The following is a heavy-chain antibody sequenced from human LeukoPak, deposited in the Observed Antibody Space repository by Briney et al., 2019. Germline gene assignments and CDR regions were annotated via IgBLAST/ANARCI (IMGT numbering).Heavy chain of an antibody. CDR1: GFTFDDYG. CDR2: INWNGGST. J-gene: IGHJ6*02. D-gene: IGHD2-2*02. V-gene: IGHV3-20*04. Sequence: PGGSLRLSCAASGFTFDDYGMSWVRQAPGKGLEWVSGINWNGGSTGYADSVKGRFTISRDNAKNSLYLQMSSLRAEDTALYYCARDPGCSSTSCYRINRYYYYGMDVWGQGTTVTVSS. CDR3: ARDPGCSSTSCYRINRYYYYGMDV.